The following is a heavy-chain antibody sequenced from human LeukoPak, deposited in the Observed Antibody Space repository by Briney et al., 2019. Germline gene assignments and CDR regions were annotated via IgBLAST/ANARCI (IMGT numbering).Heavy chain of an antibody. Sequence: ASVKVYCKASGYTFTSYGISWVRQAPGQGLEWMGIINPSGGSTSYAQKFQGRVTMTRDTSTSTVYMELSSLRSEDTAVYYCARDGLSLYYDSSGSFDYWGQGTLVTVSS. J-gene: IGHJ4*02. CDR2: INPSGGST. CDR3: ARDGLSLYYDSSGSFDY. D-gene: IGHD3-22*01. V-gene: IGHV1-46*01. CDR1: GYTFTSYG.